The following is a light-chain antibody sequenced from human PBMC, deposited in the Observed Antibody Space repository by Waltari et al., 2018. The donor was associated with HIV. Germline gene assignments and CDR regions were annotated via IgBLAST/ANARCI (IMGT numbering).Light chain of an antibody. Sequence: IQMTQSPSSLSASVGDRVTITCQASQDISNYLNWYQQKPGKAPKLLIYDASNLETGVPSRFSGSGSGTDFTFTISSLQPEDIATYYCQQYDSLPPYTFGQGTKLEIK. CDR2: DAS. CDR3: QQYDSLPPYT. CDR1: QDISNY. J-gene: IGKJ2*01. V-gene: IGKV1-33*01.